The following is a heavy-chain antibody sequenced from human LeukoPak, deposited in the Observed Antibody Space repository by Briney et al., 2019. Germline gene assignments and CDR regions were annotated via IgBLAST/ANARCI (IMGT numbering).Heavy chain of an antibody. Sequence: GGSLRLSCAASGFTFNSYAMSWVRQAPGKGLEWVSVIYSGGSTYYADSVKGRFTISRDNSKNTLYLQMNSLRAEDTAVYYCARVTWKIKSDTYYYDSSGYYNWFDPWGQGTLVTVSS. V-gene: IGHV3-53*01. J-gene: IGHJ5*02. D-gene: IGHD3-22*01. CDR3: ARVTWKIKSDTYYYDSSGYYNWFDP. CDR1: GFTFNSYA. CDR2: IYSGGST.